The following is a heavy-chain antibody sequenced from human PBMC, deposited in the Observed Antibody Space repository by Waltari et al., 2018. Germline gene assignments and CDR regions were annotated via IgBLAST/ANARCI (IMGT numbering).Heavy chain of an antibody. CDR1: SASINIYY. Sequence: QVQLQESGPGLVKPSETLSLTCPVSSASINIYYWNWIRQAPGKGLEWVGQISYSGSTTYNPALKSRVTISADTSTNQFSLKLNSVTPGDTAIYYCARRVGDAFVWFDPWGPGTLVTVSS. J-gene: IGHJ5*02. CDR2: ISYSGST. D-gene: IGHD1-26*01. V-gene: IGHV4-59*08. CDR3: ARRVGDAFVWFDP.